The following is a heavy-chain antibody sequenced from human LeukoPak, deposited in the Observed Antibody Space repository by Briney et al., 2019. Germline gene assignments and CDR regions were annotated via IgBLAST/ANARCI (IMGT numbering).Heavy chain of an antibody. CDR1: GFTFSSYA. CDR2: ISGSGGST. D-gene: IGHD2-21*01. J-gene: IGHJ4*02. V-gene: IGHV3-23*01. CDR3: AREAPAYGERYFVS. Sequence: QPGGSLRLSCAASGFTFSSYAMSWVRQAPGKGLEWVSAISGSGGSTYYADSVKGRFTISRDDAKNTLYLQMNSLRAEDTALYYCAREAPAYGERYFVSWGQGTLVTVSS.